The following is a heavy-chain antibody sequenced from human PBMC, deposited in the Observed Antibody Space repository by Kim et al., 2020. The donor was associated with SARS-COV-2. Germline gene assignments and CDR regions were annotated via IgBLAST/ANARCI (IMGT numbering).Heavy chain of an antibody. CDR1: GGSISSSSYY. CDR2: IYYSGST. D-gene: IGHD6-19*01. Sequence: SETLSLTCTVSGGSISSSSYYWGWIRQPPGKGLEWIGSIYYSGSTYYNPSLKSRVTISVDTSKNQFSLKLSSVTAADTAVYYCARLQWLVLDYWGQGTLVTVSS. CDR3: ARLQWLVLDY. J-gene: IGHJ4*02. V-gene: IGHV4-39*01.